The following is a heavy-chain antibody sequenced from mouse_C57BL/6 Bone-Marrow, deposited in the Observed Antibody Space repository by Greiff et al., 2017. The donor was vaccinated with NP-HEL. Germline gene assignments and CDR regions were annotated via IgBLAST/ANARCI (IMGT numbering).Heavy chain of an antibody. CDR2: INPNNGGT. D-gene: IGHD2-3*01. Sequence: VQLQQSGPELVKPGASVKIPCKASGYTFTDYNMDWVKQSHGKSLEWIGDINPNNGGTIYNQKFKGKATLTVDKSSSTAYMELRSLTSEDTAVYYCARWWDGYGFAYWGQGTLVTVSA. V-gene: IGHV1-18*01. CDR1: GYTFTDYN. CDR3: ARWWDGYGFAY. J-gene: IGHJ3*01.